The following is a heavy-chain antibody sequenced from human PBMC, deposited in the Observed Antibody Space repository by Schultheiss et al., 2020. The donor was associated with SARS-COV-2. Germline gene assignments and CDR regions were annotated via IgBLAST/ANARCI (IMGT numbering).Heavy chain of an antibody. V-gene: IGHV4-39*07. CDR1: GGSISSYY. J-gene: IGHJ4*02. CDR3: ASAKTSATVTTWQHFDY. D-gene: IGHD4-17*01. CDR2: IYYSGST. Sequence: SETLSLTCTVSGGSISSYYWGWIRQPPGKGLEWIGSIYYSGSTYYNPSLKSQVTISVDTSRNQFSLQLSSVTAADTAVYYCASAKTSATVTTWQHFDYWGQGTLVTVSS.